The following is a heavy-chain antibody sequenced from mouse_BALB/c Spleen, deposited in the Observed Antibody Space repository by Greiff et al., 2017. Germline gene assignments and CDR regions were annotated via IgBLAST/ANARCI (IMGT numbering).Heavy chain of an antibody. V-gene: IGHV5-17*02. Sequence: EVQGVESGGGLVQPGGSRKLSCAASGFTFSSFGMHWVRQAPEKGLEWVAYISSGSSTIYYADTVKGRFTISRDNPKNTLFLQMTSLRSEDTAMYYCARGGYDYDGHFDYWGQGTTLTVSS. D-gene: IGHD2-4*01. J-gene: IGHJ2*01. CDR3: ARGGYDYDGHFDY. CDR2: ISSGSSTI. CDR1: GFTFSSFG.